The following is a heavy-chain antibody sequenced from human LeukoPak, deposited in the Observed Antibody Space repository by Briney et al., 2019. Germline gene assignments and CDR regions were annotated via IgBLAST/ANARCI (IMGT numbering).Heavy chain of an antibody. CDR3: ARDPYSGAYGDTYYYYMDV. CDR2: ITSSSSYT. Sequence: GGSLRLSCAASGFTVSSNYMNWVRQAPGKGLEWVSSITSSSSYTFYADSVKGRFTISRDNARNSLYLQMNSLRAEDTAVYYCARDPYSGAYGDTYYYYMDVWGKGTTVTISS. CDR1: GFTVSSNY. V-gene: IGHV3-21*01. J-gene: IGHJ6*03. D-gene: IGHD1-26*01.